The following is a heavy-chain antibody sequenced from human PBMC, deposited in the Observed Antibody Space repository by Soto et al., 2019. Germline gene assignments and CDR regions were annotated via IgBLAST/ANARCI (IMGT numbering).Heavy chain of an antibody. CDR2: ISGSGGST. CDR3: ATSSGWYYFDY. V-gene: IGHV3-23*01. J-gene: IGHJ4*02. CDR1: GFTFSSYA. Sequence: DVQVLESGGGLVQPGGSLRVSCAASGFTFSSYAMSWVRQAPGKGLEWVSAISGSGGSTYHADSVKGRFTISRDNSKNTLYLQMNSLRAEDTAVYYCATSSGWYYFDYWGQGTLVTVSS. D-gene: IGHD6-19*01.